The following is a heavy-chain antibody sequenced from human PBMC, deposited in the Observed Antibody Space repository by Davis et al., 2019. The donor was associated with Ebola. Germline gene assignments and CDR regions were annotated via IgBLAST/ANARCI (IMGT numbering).Heavy chain of an antibody. CDR2: INPSGGST. CDR1: GYTFTSYY. Sequence: ASVKVSCKASGYTFTSYYMHWVRQAPGQGLEWMGIINPSGGSTSYAQKFQGRVTMTRDTSTSTVYMELSSLRSEDTAVYYCARVGPHYYDSSGYYAYYYYGMDVWGQGTTVTVSS. V-gene: IGHV1-46*01. D-gene: IGHD3-22*01. CDR3: ARVGPHYYDSSGYYAYYYYGMDV. J-gene: IGHJ6*02.